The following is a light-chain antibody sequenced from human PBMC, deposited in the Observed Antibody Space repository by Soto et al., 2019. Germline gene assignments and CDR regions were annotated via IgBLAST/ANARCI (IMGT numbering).Light chain of an antibody. CDR3: QQRSNWPALT. CDR1: QSVSDS. Sequence: EIVMSQSPAALSVSQGERATLSCRASQSVSDSLAWYQQKPGQAPRLLIYDASNRATGIPARFSGSGSGTDFTLTISSLEPEDFAVYYCQQRSNWPALTFGGGTKV. J-gene: IGKJ4*01. V-gene: IGKV3-11*01. CDR2: DAS.